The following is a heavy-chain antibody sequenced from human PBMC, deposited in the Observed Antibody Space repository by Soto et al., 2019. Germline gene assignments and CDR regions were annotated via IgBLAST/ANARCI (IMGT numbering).Heavy chain of an antibody. V-gene: IGHV3-66*01. CDR3: ATSPADRGWFSYFDY. CDR2: IYGGGTR. Sequence: EVQLEESGGGLVQPGGSLRLSCTASELTVNSKYMSWVRQAPGKGLEWVSVIYGGGTRYYAESVKGRFIISSDNSKSTVYLQMNSLRAEDTGIYYCATSPADRGWFSYFDYWGQGTLVTVSS. CDR1: ELTVNSKY. D-gene: IGHD3-10*01. J-gene: IGHJ4*02.